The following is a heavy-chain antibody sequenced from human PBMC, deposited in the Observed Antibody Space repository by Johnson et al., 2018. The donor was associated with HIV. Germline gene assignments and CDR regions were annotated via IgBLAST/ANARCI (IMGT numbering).Heavy chain of an antibody. V-gene: IGHV3-30*02. J-gene: IGHJ3*02. Sequence: QVQLVESGGGVVQPGGSLRLSCAASGFTFSDYGIHWVRQAPGKGLEWVAFIRYDGGNILYANSVKGRFIISSDNSKNTLFLQMNSLRPEDTAVYYCAKDLPSGRYFGAFDIWGQGTMVTVSS. CDR3: AKDLPSGRYFGAFDI. CDR2: IRYDGGNI. D-gene: IGHD6-19*01. CDR1: GFTFSDYG.